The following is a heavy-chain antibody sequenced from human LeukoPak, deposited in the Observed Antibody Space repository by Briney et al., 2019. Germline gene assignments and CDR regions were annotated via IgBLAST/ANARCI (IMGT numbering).Heavy chain of an antibody. CDR2: ISGSGGST. CDR3: ANLLGYCSSTSCYGMDV. D-gene: IGHD2-2*01. J-gene: IGHJ6*02. V-gene: IGHV3-23*01. CDR1: GFTFSSHA. Sequence: PGGSLRLSCAASGFTFSSHAMSWVRQAPGKGLEWVSAISGSGGSTYYADSVKGRFTISRDNSKNTLYLQMNSLRAEDTAVYYCANLLGYCSSTSCYGMDVWGQGTTVTVSS.